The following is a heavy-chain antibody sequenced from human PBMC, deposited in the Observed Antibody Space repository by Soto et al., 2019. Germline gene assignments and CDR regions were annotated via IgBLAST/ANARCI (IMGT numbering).Heavy chain of an antibody. Sequence: EVQLLESGGGLVQPGGSLRLSCAASGLTFSSYAMSWVRQAPGKGLEWVSAISGSGGSTYYADSVKGRYTISRDNSKNTLYLQKNSLSAEDKAVYYCAKQVLEQRVESLFYFDYWGQGTLVTVSS. CDR1: GLTFSSYA. V-gene: IGHV3-23*01. CDR2: ISGSGGST. D-gene: IGHD1-1*01. CDR3: AKQVLEQRVESLFYFDY. J-gene: IGHJ4*02.